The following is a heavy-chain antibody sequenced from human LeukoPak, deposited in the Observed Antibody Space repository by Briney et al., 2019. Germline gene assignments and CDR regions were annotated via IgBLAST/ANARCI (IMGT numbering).Heavy chain of an antibody. V-gene: IGHV4-59*08. Sequence: SETLSLTCTVSGGSISSYCWSWIRQPPGKGLEWIGYIYHSGSTYYNPSLKSRVTISVDRSKNQFSLKLSSVTAADTAVYYCARQDYYDSSGYLHWGQGTLVTVSS. J-gene: IGHJ4*02. D-gene: IGHD3-22*01. CDR1: GGSISSYC. CDR2: IYHSGST. CDR3: ARQDYYDSSGYLH.